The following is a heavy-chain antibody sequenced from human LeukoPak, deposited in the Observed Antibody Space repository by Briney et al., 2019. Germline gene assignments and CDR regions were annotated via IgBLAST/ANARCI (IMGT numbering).Heavy chain of an antibody. Sequence: VKVSCKASGGTFSSYAISWVRQAPGQGLEWMGGIIPIFGTANYAQKFQGRVTITTDESTSTAYMELSSLRSEDTAVYYCARDADPYYYYDSSGYYPNWFDPWGQGTLVTVSS. CDR1: GGTFSSYA. CDR3: ARDADPYYYYDSSGYYPNWFDP. V-gene: IGHV1-69*13. CDR2: IIPIFGTA. J-gene: IGHJ5*02. D-gene: IGHD3-22*01.